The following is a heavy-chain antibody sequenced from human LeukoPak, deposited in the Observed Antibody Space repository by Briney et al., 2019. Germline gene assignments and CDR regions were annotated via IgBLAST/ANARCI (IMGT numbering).Heavy chain of an antibody. CDR2: INPNSGGT. Sequence: ASVKVSCKASGYTFTAYYMHWVRQAPGQGLEWMGLINPNSGGTNYAQKFQGRVTMTRDTSISTAYMELSSLRSEDTAVYYCARLEDTMYAFDIWGQGTMVTVSS. V-gene: IGHV1-2*02. CDR3: ARLEDTMYAFDI. J-gene: IGHJ3*02. CDR1: GYTFTAYY. D-gene: IGHD5-18*01.